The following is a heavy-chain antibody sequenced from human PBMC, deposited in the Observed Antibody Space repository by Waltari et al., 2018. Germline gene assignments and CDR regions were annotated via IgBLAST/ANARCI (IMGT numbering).Heavy chain of an antibody. Sequence: QVQLQESGPGLVKPAGTLSVTCVASGASMSTSDCWSWVRQSPGRGLEWIGQVRGSGKTNYNPSLETRISVSLDTSKKQFSLRMTSATAADTAVYYCARDRGRGLFLDSWGQGILVTVSP. CDR1: GASMSTSDC. CDR3: ARDRGRGLFLDS. V-gene: IGHV4-4*02. CDR2: VRGSGKT. J-gene: IGHJ4*02. D-gene: IGHD1-1*01.